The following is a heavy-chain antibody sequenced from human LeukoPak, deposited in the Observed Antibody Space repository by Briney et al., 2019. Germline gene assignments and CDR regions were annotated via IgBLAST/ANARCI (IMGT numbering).Heavy chain of an antibody. D-gene: IGHD5-18*01. CDR2: INPNSTTT. V-gene: IGHV1-2*02. Sequence: ASVKVSCKASGYTFAGYYVHWVRQAPGQGLEWMSWINPNSTTTHYAQKFQGRVTMTRDTSISTAYMELRRLRSDDTATYYCARVRDRMKGYKFDYWGQGTLVTVSS. J-gene: IGHJ4*02. CDR1: GYTFAGYY. CDR3: ARVRDRMKGYKFDY.